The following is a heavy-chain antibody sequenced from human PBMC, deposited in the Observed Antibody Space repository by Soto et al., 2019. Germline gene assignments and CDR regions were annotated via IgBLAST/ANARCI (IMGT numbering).Heavy chain of an antibody. Sequence: QVPLVQSGGGVVQPGRSLRLSCAASGFTFTSYALHWVRQAPGKGLEWVAVISYDGSKKYYADSVKGRFTISRDDXKXXVELPVNTLRAADTAVYYCARECVALAGTPLRFDYWGQGTLVTVSS. J-gene: IGHJ4*02. CDR2: ISYDGSKK. D-gene: IGHD6-19*01. CDR3: ARECVALAGTPLRFDY. CDR1: GFTFTSYA. V-gene: IGHV3-30-3*01.